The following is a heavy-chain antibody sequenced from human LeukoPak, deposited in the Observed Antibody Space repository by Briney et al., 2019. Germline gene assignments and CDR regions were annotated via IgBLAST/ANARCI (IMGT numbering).Heavy chain of an antibody. Sequence: GGSLRLSCAASRFTFSGSAMHWVRQASGKGLEWVGRIRSKANSYATAYAASVKGRFTISRDDSKNTAYLQMNSLKTEDTAVYYCTRSYGDYTVDAFDIWGQGTMVTVSS. J-gene: IGHJ3*02. CDR2: IRSKANSYAT. CDR3: TRSYGDYTVDAFDI. CDR1: RFTFSGSA. D-gene: IGHD4-17*01. V-gene: IGHV3-73*01.